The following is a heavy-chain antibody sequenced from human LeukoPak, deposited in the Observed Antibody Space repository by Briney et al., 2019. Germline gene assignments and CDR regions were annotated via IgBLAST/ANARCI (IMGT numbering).Heavy chain of an antibody. CDR2: INPSGGST. CDR1: GYTFTSYY. CDR3: ARIGYYDYVWGSYRYHYFDY. Sequence: GASVKVSCKASGYTFTSYYMHWVRQAPGQGLEWMGIINPSGGSTSYAQKFQGRVTMTRDTSTSTVYMELSSLRSEDTAVYYCARIGYYDYVWGSYRYHYFDYWGQGTLVTVSS. J-gene: IGHJ4*02. D-gene: IGHD3-16*02. V-gene: IGHV1-46*01.